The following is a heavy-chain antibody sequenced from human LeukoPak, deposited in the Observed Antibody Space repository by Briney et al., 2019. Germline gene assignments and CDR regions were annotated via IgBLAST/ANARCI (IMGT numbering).Heavy chain of an antibody. Sequence: GGSLRLSCAASGFTFSSYGMHWVRQAPGKGLEWVAFIRYDGSNKYYADSVKGRFTMSRDNSKNTLYLQMNSLRAEDTAVYYCARAKQSGGYDSSGYYPFDYWGQGTLVTVSS. J-gene: IGHJ4*02. V-gene: IGHV3-30*02. CDR1: GFTFSSYG. CDR3: ARAKQSGGYDSSGYYPFDY. D-gene: IGHD3-22*01. CDR2: IRYDGSNK.